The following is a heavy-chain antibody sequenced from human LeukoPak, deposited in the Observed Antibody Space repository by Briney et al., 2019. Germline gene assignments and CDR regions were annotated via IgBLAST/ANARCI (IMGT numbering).Heavy chain of an antibody. J-gene: IGHJ3*02. CDR1: GFIFSNAW. CDR3: ARERAFDI. CDR2: IKEDGSEK. Sequence: GGSLRLSCAASGFIFSNAWMSWVRQAPGKGLEWVANIKEDGSEKYYVDSVKGRFTISRDNAKNSLYLQMNSLRAEDTAVYYCARERAFDIWGQGTMVTVSS. V-gene: IGHV3-7*01.